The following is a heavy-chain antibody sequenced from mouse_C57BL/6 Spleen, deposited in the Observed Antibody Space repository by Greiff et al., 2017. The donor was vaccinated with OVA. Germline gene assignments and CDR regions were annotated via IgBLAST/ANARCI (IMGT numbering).Heavy chain of an antibody. J-gene: IGHJ3*01. CDR2: INPNNGGT. CDR1: GYTFTDYY. CDR3: ASGDEMRFAY. V-gene: IGHV1-26*01. D-gene: IGHD3-3*01. Sequence: EVQLQQSGPELVKPEASVKISCKASGYTFTDYYMNWVKQSHGKSLEWIGDINPNNGGTSYNQKFKGKATLTVDKSSSTAYMELRSLTSEDSAVYYCASGDEMRFAYWGQGTLVTVSA.